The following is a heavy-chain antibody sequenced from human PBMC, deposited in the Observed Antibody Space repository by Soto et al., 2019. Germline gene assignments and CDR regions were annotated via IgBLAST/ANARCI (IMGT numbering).Heavy chain of an antibody. CDR1: GGTFSSYA. J-gene: IGHJ6*02. Sequence: GASVKVSCKASGGTFSSYAISWLRQSPGQGLEWMGGIIPIFGTANYAQKFQGRVTITADESTSTAYMELSSLRSEDTAVYYCARGDYGSGSYDYYYYGMDVWGQGTTVTVSS. CDR3: ARGDYGSGSYDYYYYGMDV. V-gene: IGHV1-69*13. D-gene: IGHD3-10*01. CDR2: IIPIFGTA.